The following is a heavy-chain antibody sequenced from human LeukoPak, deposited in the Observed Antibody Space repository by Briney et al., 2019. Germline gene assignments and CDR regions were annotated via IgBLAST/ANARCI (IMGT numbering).Heavy chain of an antibody. D-gene: IGHD1-26*01. J-gene: IGHJ6*03. CDR2: ISSSSSYI. Sequence: GGSLRLSCAASGFTFSSYGMSWVRQAPGKGLEWVSSISSSSSYIYYADSVKGRFTISRDNAKNSLFLQMNSLRAEDTAVYFCARATWDPNYYYYMDVWGKGTTVTISS. CDR1: GFTFSSYG. CDR3: ARATWDPNYYYYMDV. V-gene: IGHV3-21*01.